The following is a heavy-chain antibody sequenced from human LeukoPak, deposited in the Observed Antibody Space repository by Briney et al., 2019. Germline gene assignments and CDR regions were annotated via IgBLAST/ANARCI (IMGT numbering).Heavy chain of an antibody. J-gene: IGHJ4*02. CDR1: GFTFSSYG. CDR3: ARGGEGYSSGWYVHFDY. Sequence: GGSLRLSCAASGFTFSSYGMHWVRQAPGKGLEWVSVISYDGSNKYYADSVKGRFTISRDNSKNTLYLQMNSLRAEDTAVYYCARGGEGYSSGWYVHFDYWGQGTLVTVSS. V-gene: IGHV3-30*03. D-gene: IGHD6-19*01. CDR2: ISYDGSNK.